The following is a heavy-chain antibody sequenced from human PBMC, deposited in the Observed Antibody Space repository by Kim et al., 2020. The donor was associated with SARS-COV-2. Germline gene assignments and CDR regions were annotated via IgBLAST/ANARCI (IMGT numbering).Heavy chain of an antibody. D-gene: IGHD3-10*01. CDR1: GGIFSTFA. CDR3: ASGDLSRGVIRVRYYYGMD. Sequence: SVKVSCKASGGIFSTFAFSWVRQAPGQGLEWMGGISPAFSTTDYAPKFQGRVSIIADESTSTTYMELSSLRSEDTAIYFCASGDLSRGVIRVRYYYGMD. CDR2: ISPAFSTT. V-gene: IGHV1-69*13. J-gene: IGHJ6*01.